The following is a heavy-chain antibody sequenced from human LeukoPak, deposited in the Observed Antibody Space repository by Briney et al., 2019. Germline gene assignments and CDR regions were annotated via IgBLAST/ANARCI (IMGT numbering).Heavy chain of an antibody. J-gene: IGHJ4*02. V-gene: IGHV3-23*01. Sequence: GGSLRLSCAASGFPFSSYAMTWVRQAPGKGLEWVSAISGSGGSTYYADSVKGRFTISRDNSKNTLYLQMNSLRAEDTAVYYCAKNRELLFDYWGQGTLVTVSS. CDR3: AKNRELLFDY. CDR2: ISGSGGST. CDR1: GFPFSSYA. D-gene: IGHD1-26*01.